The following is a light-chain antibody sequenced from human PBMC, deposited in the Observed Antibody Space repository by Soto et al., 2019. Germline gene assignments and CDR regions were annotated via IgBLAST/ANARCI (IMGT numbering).Light chain of an antibody. Sequence: QSALTQPPSASGSPGQSVTISCTGTSSDVGGYNYVSWYHQHPGKAPKLMIYEVTKRPSGVPDRFSGSKSGNTASLTVSGLQAEDEADYYCTPYAGSNNLVFGGGTKLTVL. CDR1: SSDVGGYNY. CDR3: TPYAGSNNLV. J-gene: IGLJ3*02. V-gene: IGLV2-8*01. CDR2: EVT.